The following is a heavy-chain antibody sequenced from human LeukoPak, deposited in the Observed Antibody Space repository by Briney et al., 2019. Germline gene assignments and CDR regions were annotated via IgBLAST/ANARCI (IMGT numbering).Heavy chain of an antibody. J-gene: IGHJ3*02. V-gene: IGHV1-69*13. CDR1: GGTFSSYA. Sequence: SVKVSCKASGGTFSSYAISWVRQAPGQGLEWMGGIIPIFGTANYAQKFQGRVTITADESTSTAYMELSSLRSDDTAVYYCARDYSSSWYIDAFDIWGQGTMVTVSS. CDR3: ARDYSSSWYIDAFDI. CDR2: IIPIFGTA. D-gene: IGHD6-13*01.